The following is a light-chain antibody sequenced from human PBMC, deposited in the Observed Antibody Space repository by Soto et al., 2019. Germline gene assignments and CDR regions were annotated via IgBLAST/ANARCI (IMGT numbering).Light chain of an antibody. CDR2: GAS. J-gene: IGKJ2*01. CDR3: QQYNKWPLFT. Sequence: DIVMTQSPATLSVAPGERVTFSCRASQGVSRKLAWYQHKPGQAPRLLISGASTGATGIPARFSGSGSGTEFTLTISSLQSEDFAVYYCQQYNKWPLFTFGQGTKVDIK. V-gene: IGKV3-15*01. CDR1: QGVSRK.